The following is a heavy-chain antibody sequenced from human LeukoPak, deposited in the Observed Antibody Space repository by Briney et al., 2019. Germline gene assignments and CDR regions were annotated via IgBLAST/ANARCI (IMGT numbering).Heavy chain of an antibody. CDR3: AKGKGSSWYGFDY. V-gene: IGHV3-23*01. CDR2: ISGSGDST. Sequence: GGSLRLSCAASGFTFSSYWMSWVRQAPGKGLEWVSTISGSGDSTYYADSVKGRLTISRDNSKNTLYLQMNSLRAEDTAVYYCAKGKGSSWYGFDYWGPGTLVTVSS. J-gene: IGHJ4*02. D-gene: IGHD6-13*01. CDR1: GFTFSSYW.